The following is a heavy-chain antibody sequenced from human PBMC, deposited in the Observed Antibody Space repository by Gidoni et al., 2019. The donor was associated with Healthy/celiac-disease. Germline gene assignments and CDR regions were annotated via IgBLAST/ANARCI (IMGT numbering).Heavy chain of an antibody. D-gene: IGHD4-17*01. V-gene: IGHV4-39*01. CDR3: ARQFSSTVTTGWFDP. Sequence: QLQLQESGPGLVKLSETLSLTCTVPGGSIISSSYYWGWIRQPPGKGLEWIVIIFYSGSTYYRPSLKSRVTISVDTSKNQFSLKLSSVTAADTAVYYCARQFSSTVTTGWFDPWGQGTLVTVSS. CDR1: GGSIISSSYY. J-gene: IGHJ5*02. CDR2: IFYSGST.